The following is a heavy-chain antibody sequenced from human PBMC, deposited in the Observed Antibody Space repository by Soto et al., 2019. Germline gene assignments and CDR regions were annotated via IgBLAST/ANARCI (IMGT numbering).Heavy chain of an antibody. V-gene: IGHV3-30*18. J-gene: IGHJ4*02. Sequence: VQLVESGGGVVQPGRSRRLSCAASGFTFSDYAMHWVRQAPGKGLEWVAVVSHDGRNTHYADSVKGRFSISRYSSKNTVSLEMTSLRAEDTAVYYSAKGGRQWLVTSDFNYWGQGALVTVSS. CDR3: AKGGRQWLVTSDFNY. CDR2: VSHDGRNT. CDR1: GFTFSDYA. D-gene: IGHD6-19*01.